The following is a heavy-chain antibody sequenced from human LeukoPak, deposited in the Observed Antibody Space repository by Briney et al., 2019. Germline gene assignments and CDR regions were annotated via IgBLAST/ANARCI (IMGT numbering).Heavy chain of an antibody. J-gene: IGHJ4*02. D-gene: IGHD4-23*01. CDR3: AKVGRSYGGNSGIDY. Sequence: PGGSLRLSCAASGFTFSSYGMHWVRPAPGKGLEWVAVISYDGSNKYYADSVKGRFTISRDNSKNTLYLQMNSLRAEDTAVYYCAKVGRSYGGNSGIDYWGQGTLVTVSS. V-gene: IGHV3-30*18. CDR2: ISYDGSNK. CDR1: GFTFSSYG.